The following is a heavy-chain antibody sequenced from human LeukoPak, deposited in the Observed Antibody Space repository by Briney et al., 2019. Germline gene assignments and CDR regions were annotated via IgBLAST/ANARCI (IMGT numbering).Heavy chain of an antibody. CDR3: ARDGANGWYWGTLDY. D-gene: IGHD6-19*01. CDR2: INPIFGTA. J-gene: IGHJ4*02. Sequence: SVTVSFKSSGGTFSSYAISWVRQPPGQGLAWVGVINPIFGTANYAQKFEGRVTITAEESTSTAYMEVSSLRSEDTAVYYCARDGANGWYWGTLDYWGQGTLVTVSS. CDR1: GGTFSSYA. V-gene: IGHV1-69*01.